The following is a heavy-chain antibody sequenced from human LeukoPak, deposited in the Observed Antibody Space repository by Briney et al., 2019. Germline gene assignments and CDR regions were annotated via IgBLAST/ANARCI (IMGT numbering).Heavy chain of an antibody. CDR3: ARPRVAAGYYYAMDV. CDR2: IKQDGSEK. V-gene: IGHV3-7*05. Sequence: GGSLRLSCAASGFTFSGYSMSWVRQAPGKGLEWVANIKQDGSEKYYVESVKGRFTISRDNAKNSLYLQMNSLRVEDTAVYYCARPRVAAGYYYAMDVWGQGTTVTVSS. D-gene: IGHD2-15*01. CDR1: GFTFSGYS. J-gene: IGHJ6*02.